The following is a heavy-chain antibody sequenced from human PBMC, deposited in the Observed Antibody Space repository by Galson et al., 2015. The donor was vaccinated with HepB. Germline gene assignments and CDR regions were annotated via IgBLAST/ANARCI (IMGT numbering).Heavy chain of an antibody. CDR2: INSDGSTI. V-gene: IGHV3-74*01. CDR1: GFTFRSYW. D-gene: IGHD3-22*01. Sequence: SLRLSCAASGFTFRSYWMHWVRQAPGKGLVWVSGINSDGSTIIYADSVKGRFTISRDNAKNTLDLKMNSLRAEDTAVYYCARDPITYYYESSGYSNWYFDVWGRGTLVTVSS. J-gene: IGHJ2*01. CDR3: ARDPITYYYESSGYSNWYFDV.